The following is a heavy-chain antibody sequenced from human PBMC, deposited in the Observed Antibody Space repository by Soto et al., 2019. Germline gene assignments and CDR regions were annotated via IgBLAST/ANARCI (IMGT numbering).Heavy chain of an antibody. J-gene: IGHJ4*02. CDR2: SNISGRMT. D-gene: IGHD2-15*01. V-gene: IGHV3-11*01. CDR3: ARLGVASHHFDH. Sequence: QVQLVESGGGLVKPGGSLRLSCAGAGFIFRDYFMTWIRQSPGKGLEWVADSNISGRMTHYADSVKGRFTMSRDNDKKSLYLQMDSLRVGDTAVYYCARLGVASHHFDHWGQGTLVTVSS. CDR1: GFIFRDYF.